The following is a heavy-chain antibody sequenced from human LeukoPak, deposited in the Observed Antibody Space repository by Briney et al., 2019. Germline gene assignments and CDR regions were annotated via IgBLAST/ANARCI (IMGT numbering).Heavy chain of an antibody. CDR1: GGSISSYY. V-gene: IGHV4-59*01. CDR2: IYYSGST. Sequence: PSETLSLTCTVSGGSISSYYWSWIRQPPVKGLEWIGYIYYSGSTNYNPTLKSRVTISVDTSKNQFSLRLSSVTAADTAVYYCARGGTRFGPWGQGTLVTVSS. CDR3: ARGGTRFGP. D-gene: IGHD3-16*01. J-gene: IGHJ5*02.